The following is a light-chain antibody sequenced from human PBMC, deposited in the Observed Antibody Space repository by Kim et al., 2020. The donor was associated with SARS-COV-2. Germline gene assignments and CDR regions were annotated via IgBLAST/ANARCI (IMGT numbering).Light chain of an antibody. J-gene: IGKJ2*01. V-gene: IGKV1-6*01. CDR3: LQDYTYPFT. CDR1: QSILND. CDR2: SAA. Sequence: SASVGYRVTINCRASQSILNDLGWYQQKPGKAPRRLIYSAATLQSGVPSRFSGSGSGTDFTLTISSLQPKDFATYYCLQDYTYPFTFGQETKLVI.